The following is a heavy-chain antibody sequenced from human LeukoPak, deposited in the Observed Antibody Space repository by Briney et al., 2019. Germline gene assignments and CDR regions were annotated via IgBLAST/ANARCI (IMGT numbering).Heavy chain of an antibody. CDR2: IIPILGIA. CDR3: ASIPRPVAGQGPVDY. Sequence: GASVKVSCKASGGTFSSYAISWVRQAPGQGLEWMGRIIPILGIANYAQKFQGRVTITADKSTSTAYMELSSLRSEDTAVYYCASIPRPVAGQGPVDYWGQGTLVTVSS. V-gene: IGHV1-69*04. J-gene: IGHJ4*02. D-gene: IGHD6-19*01. CDR1: GGTFSSYA.